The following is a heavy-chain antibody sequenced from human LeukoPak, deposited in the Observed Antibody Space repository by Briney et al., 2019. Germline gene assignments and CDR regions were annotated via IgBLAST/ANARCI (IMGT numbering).Heavy chain of an antibody. Sequence: GGSLRLSCAASGFTFSSYAMSWVRQPPGKGLEWVSAISGSGGSTYYADSVKGRFTISRDNSKNTLYLQMNSLRAEDTAVYYCAKVGYSRGFGMDVWGKGTTVTVSS. CDR3: AKVGYSRGFGMDV. J-gene: IGHJ6*04. CDR1: GFTFSSYA. V-gene: IGHV3-23*01. D-gene: IGHD6-19*01. CDR2: ISGSGGST.